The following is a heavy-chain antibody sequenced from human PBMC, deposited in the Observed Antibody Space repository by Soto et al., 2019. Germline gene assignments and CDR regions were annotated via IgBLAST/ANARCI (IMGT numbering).Heavy chain of an antibody. D-gene: IGHD6-13*01. J-gene: IGHJ4*02. CDR3: AEGSAGAAPGTSFDY. V-gene: IGHV3-30*18. Sequence: GGSLRLSCAASGFTFSSYDMHWVRQAPGKGLEWVAVISYAGSNKYYADSVKGRFTISRDNSKNTLYLQMNSLRAEDTAVYYCAEGSAGAAPGTSFDYWGQGTLVTVSS. CDR1: GFTFSSYD. CDR2: ISYAGSNK.